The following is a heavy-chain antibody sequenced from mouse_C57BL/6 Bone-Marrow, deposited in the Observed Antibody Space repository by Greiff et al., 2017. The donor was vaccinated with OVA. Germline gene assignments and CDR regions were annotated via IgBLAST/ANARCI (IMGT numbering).Heavy chain of an antibody. CDR2: IGPGSGST. CDR1: GYTFTDYY. Sequence: QVQLQQSGAELVKPGASVKISCKASGYTFTDYYINWVKQRPGQGLEWIGKIGPGSGSTYYNEKFKGKATLTADKSSSTAYMQLSSLTSEDSAVYFYARASPHYYGSHYYAMDYWGQGTSVTVSS. J-gene: IGHJ4*01. D-gene: IGHD1-1*01. CDR3: ARASPHYYGSHYYAMDY. V-gene: IGHV1-77*01.